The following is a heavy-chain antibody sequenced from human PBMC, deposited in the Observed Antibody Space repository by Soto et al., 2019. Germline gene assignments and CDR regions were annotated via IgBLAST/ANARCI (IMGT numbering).Heavy chain of an antibody. V-gene: IGHV1-2*02. CDR3: ARRETYYYDSSGYYPNYYFDY. D-gene: IGHD3-22*01. CDR2: INPNSGGT. J-gene: IGHJ4*02. Sequence: ASVKVSCKVSGYTFTGYYMHWVRQAPGQGLEWMGWINPNSGGTNYAQKFQGRVIMTRDTSISTAYMELSRLRSDDTAVYYCARRETYYYDSSGYYPNYYFDYWGQGTLVTVSS. CDR1: GYTFTGYY.